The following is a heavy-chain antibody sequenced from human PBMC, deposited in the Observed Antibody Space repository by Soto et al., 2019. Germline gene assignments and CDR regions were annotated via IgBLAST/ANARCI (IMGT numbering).Heavy chain of an antibody. D-gene: IGHD3-22*01. CDR1: GYTFTSYD. V-gene: IGHV1-8*01. Sequence: GASVKVSCKASGYTFTSYDINWVRQATGQGLEWMGWMNPNSGNTGYAQKFQGRVTMTRNTSINTAYMELSSLRSEDTAVYYCATARYDSSGHRAFDIWGQGTMVTVSS. CDR3: ATARYDSSGHRAFDI. CDR2: MNPNSGNT. J-gene: IGHJ3*02.